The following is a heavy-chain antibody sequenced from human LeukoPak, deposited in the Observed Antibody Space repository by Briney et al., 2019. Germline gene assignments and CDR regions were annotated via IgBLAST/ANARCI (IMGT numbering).Heavy chain of an antibody. V-gene: IGHV3-7*01. D-gene: IGHD2-2*01. J-gene: IGHJ4*02. Sequence: PGGSLRLSCAASGFTFSSYWMSWVRQAPGKGLEWVANIKQDGSEKYYVDSVKGRFTISRDNAKNSLYLQMNSLRAEDTAVYYCARDVGYQLPGYFDYWGQGTLVTVSS. CDR1: GFTFSSYW. CDR2: IKQDGSEK. CDR3: ARDVGYQLPGYFDY.